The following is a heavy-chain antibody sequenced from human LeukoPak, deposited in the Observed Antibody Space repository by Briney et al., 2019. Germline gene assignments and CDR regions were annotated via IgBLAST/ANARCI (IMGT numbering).Heavy chain of an antibody. V-gene: IGHV3-48*03. CDR2: VSSSGSTI. Sequence: PGGALRLSCAASGFTFSSHEMNWVRQAPGTGLEWVSYVSSSGSTIYYADSVKGRFTISRDNAKNSLYLQMNSLRAEDTAVYYCERDVAPSYYGMDVWGQGTTVTVSS. CDR3: ERDVAPSYYGMDV. CDR1: GFTFSSHE. D-gene: IGHD2-15*01. J-gene: IGHJ6*02.